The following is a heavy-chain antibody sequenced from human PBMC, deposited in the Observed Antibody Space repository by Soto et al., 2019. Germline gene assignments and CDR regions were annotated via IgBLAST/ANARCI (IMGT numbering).Heavy chain of an antibody. J-gene: IGHJ4*02. D-gene: IGHD3-10*01. CDR1: GFTFGGYW. CDR3: ARWGVDRGIDY. CDR2: IKGDGSAK. Sequence: GGSLRLSCAASGFTFGGYWMGWVRQAPGKGLEWVANIKGDGSAKYYVDSVKGRFTLSRDNAKNSLSLQMNSLRAEDTAVYYCARWGVDRGIDYWGQGTLVTVSS. V-gene: IGHV3-7*05.